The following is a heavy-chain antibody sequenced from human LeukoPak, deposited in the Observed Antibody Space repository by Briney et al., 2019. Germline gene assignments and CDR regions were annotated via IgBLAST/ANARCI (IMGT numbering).Heavy chain of an antibody. D-gene: IGHD3-22*01. CDR3: ARRGYYYDSSGYRRAFDI. V-gene: IGHV5-51*01. Sequence: GESLKISCKGSGYSFTSYWIGCVRQMPVKGLEWMGIIYPGDSDTRYSPSFQGQVTISADKSINTAYLQWSSLKASDTAMYYCARRGYYYDSSGYRRAFDIWGQGTMVTVSS. CDR2: IYPGDSDT. CDR1: GYSFTSYW. J-gene: IGHJ3*02.